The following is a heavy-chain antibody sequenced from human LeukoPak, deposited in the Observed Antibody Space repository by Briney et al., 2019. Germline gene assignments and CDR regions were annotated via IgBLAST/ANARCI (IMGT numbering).Heavy chain of an antibody. J-gene: IGHJ4*02. Sequence: GGSLRLSCAASGFTFSSYWMSWVRQAPGKGLEWVSAISGSGGSTYYADSVKGRFTISRDNSKNTLYLQMNSLRAEDTAVYYCAKAISVGATTDAADWGQGTLVTVSS. V-gene: IGHV3-23*01. D-gene: IGHD1-26*01. CDR1: GFTFSSYW. CDR2: ISGSGGST. CDR3: AKAISVGATTDAAD.